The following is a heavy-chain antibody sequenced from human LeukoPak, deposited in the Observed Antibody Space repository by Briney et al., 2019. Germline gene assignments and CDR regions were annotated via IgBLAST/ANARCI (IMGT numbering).Heavy chain of an antibody. CDR3: ARDLRRYGSGSYIYYYYMDV. Sequence: SETLSLTCTVSGGSISSYYWSWIRQPPGRGLEWIGYIYYSGSTNYNPSLKSRVTISVDTSKNQFSLKLCSVTAADTAVYYCARDLRRYGSGSYIYYYYMDVWGKGTTVTVSS. D-gene: IGHD3-10*01. CDR1: GGSISSYY. J-gene: IGHJ6*03. V-gene: IGHV4-59*01. CDR2: IYYSGST.